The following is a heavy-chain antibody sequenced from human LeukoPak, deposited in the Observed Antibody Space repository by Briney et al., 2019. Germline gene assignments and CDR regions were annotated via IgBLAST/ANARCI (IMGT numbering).Heavy chain of an antibody. J-gene: IGHJ6*02. D-gene: IGHD4-17*01. CDR2: INPNSGGT. Sequence: ASVKVYCKPSGYSFTAYWIHWVRQAPGQGLEWLGWINPNSGGTNYVQKFQGRVTMTRDTSISTAYLELSRLRSDDTAVYYCGLTVTYSYGMDVWGQGTTVTVSS. CDR1: GYSFTAYW. V-gene: IGHV1-2*02. CDR3: GLTVTYSYGMDV.